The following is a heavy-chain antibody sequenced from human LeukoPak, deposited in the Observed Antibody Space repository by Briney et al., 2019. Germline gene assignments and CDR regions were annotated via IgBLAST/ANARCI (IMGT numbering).Heavy chain of an antibody. CDR1: GGSFSGYY. J-gene: IGHJ4*02. D-gene: IGHD3-22*01. CDR3: ARYYYDSSIYYYYLDC. CDR2: INHSGST. Sequence: SSETLSLTCAVYGGSFSGYYWSWIRQPPGKGLEGIGEINHSGSTNYNPSLKSRVTISVDTSKNQFSLKLSSVIAADTAVYYCARYYYDSSIYYYYLDCWGQGTLVTVSS. V-gene: IGHV4-34*01.